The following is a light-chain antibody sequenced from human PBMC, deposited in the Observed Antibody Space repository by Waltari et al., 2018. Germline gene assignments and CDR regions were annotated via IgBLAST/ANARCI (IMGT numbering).Light chain of an antibody. V-gene: IGLV2-14*03. Sequence: QSALTQPASVSGSPGQSITISCTGTISAVGAFNYVPWYQQHPGKPPQPIIYAVTKRPSGVSNRFSGSKSGTTASLTISGLQAEDEADFYCSSYTTSGTLIFGGGTKLTVL. CDR2: AVT. CDR1: ISAVGAFNY. J-gene: IGLJ2*01. CDR3: SSYTTSGTLI.